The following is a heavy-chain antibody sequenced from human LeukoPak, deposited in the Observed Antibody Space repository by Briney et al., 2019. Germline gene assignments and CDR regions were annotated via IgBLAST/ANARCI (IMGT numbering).Heavy chain of an antibody. D-gene: IGHD2-21*02. J-gene: IGHJ6*02. V-gene: IGHV3-9*01. CDR3: ARDGALGVTTSGDYYGMDV. CDR1: GFTFDDYA. CDR2: ISWNSGSI. Sequence: PGRSLRLSCAASGFTFDDYAMHWVRQAPGKGLEWVSGISWNSGSIGYADSVKGRFTISRDNSKNTLYLQMNSLRAEDTAVYYCARDGALGVTTSGDYYGMDVWGQGTTVTVSS.